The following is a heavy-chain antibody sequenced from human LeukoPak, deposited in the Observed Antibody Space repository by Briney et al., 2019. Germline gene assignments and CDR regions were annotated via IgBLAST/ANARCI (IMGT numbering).Heavy chain of an antibody. J-gene: IGHJ4*02. Sequence: ASVKVSCKASGYTFTGYYMHWVRQAPGQGLEWMGWINPNSGGTNYAQKFQGRVTMTRDTSISTAYMELSSLRSEDTAVYYCARGLRRGGGPIGYWGQGTLVTVSS. D-gene: IGHD3-16*01. CDR3: ARGLRRGGGPIGY. CDR2: INPNSGGT. V-gene: IGHV1-2*02. CDR1: GYTFTGYY.